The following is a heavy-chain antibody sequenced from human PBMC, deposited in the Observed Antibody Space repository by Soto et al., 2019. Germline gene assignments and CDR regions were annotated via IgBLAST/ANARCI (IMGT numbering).Heavy chain of an antibody. CDR1: GFTFSSYS. CDR3: ASDWGYCSDALCEGGY. CDR2: ISSSSSYI. V-gene: IGHV3-21*01. J-gene: IGHJ4*02. Sequence: PGGSLRLSCAASGFTFSSYSMNWVRQTPGKGLDWVSSISSSSSYIYYADSVKGRFTISRDDAKHSLYLQMNSLRAEDTAVYYCASDWGYCSDALCEGGYWGQGNMVTVS. D-gene: IGHD2-15*01.